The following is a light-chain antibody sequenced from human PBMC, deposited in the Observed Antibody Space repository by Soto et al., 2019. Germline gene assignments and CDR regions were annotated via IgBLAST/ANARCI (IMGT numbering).Light chain of an antibody. CDR1: SGHSSYI. J-gene: IGLJ2*01. Sequence: QSVLTQSSSASASPGSSVKLTCTLSSGHSSYIIAWHQQQPGKAPRYLMKLEGSGSYNKGSGVPDRFSGSSSGADRYLTISNLQSEDEADYYCETWDSNIVVFGGGTKLTVL. V-gene: IGLV4-60*03. CDR3: ETWDSNIVV. CDR2: LEGSGSY.